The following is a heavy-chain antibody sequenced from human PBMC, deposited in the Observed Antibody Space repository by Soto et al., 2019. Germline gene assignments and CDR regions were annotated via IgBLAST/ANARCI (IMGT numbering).Heavy chain of an antibody. D-gene: IGHD1-7*01. CDR2: IYYSGST. J-gene: IGHJ6*03. Sequence: SETLSLTCTVSGGSISSYYWSWIRQPPGKGLEWIGYIYYSGSTNYNPSLKSRVTISVDTSKNQFSLKLSSVTAADTAVYYCARQPGNNWNYGYYYYYYLAVCAKGTTVTVS. CDR3: ARQPGNNWNYGYYYYYYLAV. CDR1: GGSISSYY. V-gene: IGHV4-59*08.